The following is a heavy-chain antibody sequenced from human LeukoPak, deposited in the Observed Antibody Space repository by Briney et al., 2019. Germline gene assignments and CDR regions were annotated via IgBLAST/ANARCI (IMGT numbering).Heavy chain of an antibody. CDR1: GFTFSSYG. J-gene: IGHJ5*02. Sequence: GGSLRLSCAASGFTFSSYGMHWVRQAPGKGLEWVSSISSSSSNIYYADSVKGRFTISRDNAKNSLYLQMNSLRAEDTAVYYCASHYDFWTFDPWGQGTLVTVSS. D-gene: IGHD3-3*01. CDR3: ASHYDFWTFDP. CDR2: ISSSSSNI. V-gene: IGHV3-21*01.